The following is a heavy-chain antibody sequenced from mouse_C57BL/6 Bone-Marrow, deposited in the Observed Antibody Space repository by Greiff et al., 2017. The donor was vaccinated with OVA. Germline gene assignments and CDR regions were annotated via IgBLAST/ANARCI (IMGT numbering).Heavy chain of an antibody. J-gene: IGHJ2*01. D-gene: IGHD3-2*02. V-gene: IGHV3-6*01. CDR3: ARGGQLRLDC. CDR1: GYSITSGYY. Sequence: EVKLVESGPGLVKPSQSLSLTCSVTGYSITSGYYWNWIRQFPGNKLEWMGYISYDGSNNYNPSLKNRISITRDTSKNQFFLKLNSVTTEDTATYYCARGGQLRLDCWGQGTTLTVSS. CDR2: ISYDGSN.